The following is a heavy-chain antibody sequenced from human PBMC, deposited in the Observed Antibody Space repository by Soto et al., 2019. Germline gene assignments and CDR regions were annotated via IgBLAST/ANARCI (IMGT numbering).Heavy chain of an antibody. CDR1: GFIFSSYS. Sequence: EVQLVESGGGLVQPGGSLRLSCEASGFIFSSYSMNWLRQTPDKRLEWVAHISSSSGTRNYADSVKGRFTISRDNSKNSLYLQMDSLRDEDTAVYYCARANGTSFPLNWGQGTRVAVSS. D-gene: IGHD1-26*01. CDR3: ARANGTSFPLN. CDR2: ISSSSGTR. J-gene: IGHJ4*02. V-gene: IGHV3-48*02.